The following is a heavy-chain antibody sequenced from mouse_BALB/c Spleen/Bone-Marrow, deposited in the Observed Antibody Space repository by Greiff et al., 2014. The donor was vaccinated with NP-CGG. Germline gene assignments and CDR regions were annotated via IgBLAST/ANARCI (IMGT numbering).Heavy chain of an antibody. D-gene: IGHD1-1*01. CDR3: ANYYYDISLFAY. CDR2: TDPANGNT. V-gene: IGHV14-3*02. Sequence: EVQLQQSGAVLVKPGASVKLSCTASGFNIKDTYMHWVKQRPEQGLEWIGRTDPANGNTKYDPKFQGKATITADTSSNTAYLQLSSLTSEDTAVYYCANYYYDISLFAYWGQGTLVTVSA. J-gene: IGHJ3*01. CDR1: GFNIKDTY.